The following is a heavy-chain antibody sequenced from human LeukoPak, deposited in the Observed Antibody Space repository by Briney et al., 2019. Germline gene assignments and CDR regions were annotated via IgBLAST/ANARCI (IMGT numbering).Heavy chain of an antibody. D-gene: IGHD3-10*01. J-gene: IGHJ4*02. CDR1: GFSFSTTW. CDR3: ARDWYYSIDY. CDR2: INSDGTT. V-gene: IGHV3-74*01. Sequence: GGSLRLSYAASGFSFSTTWMHWVRQAPGKGLIWVSRINSDGTTSYADSVKGRFTISRDNAKNMLYLQMNSLRAEDTAVYYCARDWYYSIDYWGQGTLVTVSS.